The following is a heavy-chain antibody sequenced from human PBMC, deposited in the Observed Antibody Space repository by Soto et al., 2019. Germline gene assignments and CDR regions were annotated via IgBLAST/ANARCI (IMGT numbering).Heavy chain of an antibody. CDR1: RYIFTAYF. D-gene: IGHD1-1*01. Sequence: QVQLVKSGAEVKKPGASVKVSCKAPRYIFTAYFMHWVRQAPGQGLEWMGWINPNNGATNYGLSFQGRVTMTRDTSISTAYMELSSRRSDDTAVYYCASHDPGARFDPWGQGTLVIVSS. CDR2: INPNNGAT. J-gene: IGHJ5*02. CDR3: ASHDPGARFDP. V-gene: IGHV1-2*02.